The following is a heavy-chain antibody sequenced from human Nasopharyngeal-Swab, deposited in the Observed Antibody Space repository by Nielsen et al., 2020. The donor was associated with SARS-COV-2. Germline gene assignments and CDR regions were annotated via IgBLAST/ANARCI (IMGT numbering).Heavy chain of an antibody. CDR2: INHSGST. CDR3: ASGVGATTNY. D-gene: IGHD1-26*01. J-gene: IGHJ4*02. Sequence: SETLSLTCAVYGGSFSGYYWSWIRQPPGKGLEWIGEINHSGSTNYNPSLKSRVTISVDTSKNQFSLKLSPVTAADTAVYYCASGVGATTNYWGQGTLVTVSS. CDR1: GGSFSGYY. V-gene: IGHV4-34*01.